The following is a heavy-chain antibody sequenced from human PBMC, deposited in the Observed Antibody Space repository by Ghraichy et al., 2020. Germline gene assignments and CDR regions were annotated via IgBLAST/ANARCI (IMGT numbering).Heavy chain of an antibody. CDR3: ARDQEQQLVLAPFDY. D-gene: IGHD6-13*01. Sequence: ASVKVSCKASGYTFTSYGISWVRQAPGQGLEWMGWISAYNGNTNYAQKLQGRVTMTTDTSTSTAYMELRSLRSDDTAVYYCARDQEQQLVLAPFDYWGQGTLVTVSS. J-gene: IGHJ4*02. CDR1: GYTFTSYG. V-gene: IGHV1-18*04. CDR2: ISAYNGNT.